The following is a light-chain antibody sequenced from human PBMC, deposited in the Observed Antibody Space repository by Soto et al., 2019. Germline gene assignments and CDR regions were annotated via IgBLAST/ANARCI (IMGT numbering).Light chain of an antibody. V-gene: IGLV2-14*03. CDR1: STDVGDFNY. Sequence: QSALTQPASVSGSPGRSVTISCTGTSTDVGDFNYVSWYQHHPVRAPKLIIYDVTNRPSGISDRFSASKSGRTASLTISGLQAEDDADYYCSSHSSSIIHFVFGGGTNLTVL. J-gene: IGLJ2*01. CDR2: DVT. CDR3: SSHSSSIIHFV.